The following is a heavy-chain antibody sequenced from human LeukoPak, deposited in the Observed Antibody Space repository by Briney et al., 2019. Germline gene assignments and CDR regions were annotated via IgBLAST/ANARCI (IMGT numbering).Heavy chain of an antibody. V-gene: IGHV4-34*01. J-gene: IGHJ4*02. CDR1: GGSFSGYF. D-gene: IGHD6-13*01. CDR3: ARAYNGASGGSWYRNFDY. Sequence: SETLSLTCAVYGGSFSGYFWSWIRQPPGKGLEWIGEINHSGSTNYNPSLKSRVTISVDTSKNQFSLQLNSVTPEDTAVYYCARAYNGASGGSWYRNFDYWGQGTLVTVSS. CDR2: INHSGST.